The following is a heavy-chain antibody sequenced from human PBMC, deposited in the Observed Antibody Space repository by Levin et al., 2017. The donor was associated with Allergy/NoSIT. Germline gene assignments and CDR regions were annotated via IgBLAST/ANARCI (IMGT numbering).Heavy chain of an antibody. D-gene: IGHD1-26*01. CDR3: AKGGELRKYYYYGMDV. V-gene: IGHV3-23*01. CDR2: ISGSGGST. CDR1: GFTFSSYA. J-gene: IGHJ6*02. Sequence: GGSLRLSCAASGFTFSSYAMSWVRQAPGKGLEWVSAISGSGGSTYYADSVKGRFTISRDNSKNTLYLQMNSLRAEDTAVYYCAKGGELRKYYYYGMDVWGQGTTVTVSS.